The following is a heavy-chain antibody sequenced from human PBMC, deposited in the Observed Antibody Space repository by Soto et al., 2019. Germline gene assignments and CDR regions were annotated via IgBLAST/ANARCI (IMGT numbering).Heavy chain of an antibody. J-gene: IGHJ4*02. Sequence: PGGSLRLSCAASGFTFSSYGMHWVRQAPGKGLEWVAVIWYDGSNKYYADSVKGRFTISRDNSKNTLYLQMNSLRAEDAAVYYCAREADFWSGTPDYWGQGTLVTVSS. D-gene: IGHD3-3*01. CDR1: GFTFSSYG. V-gene: IGHV3-33*01. CDR3: AREADFWSGTPDY. CDR2: IWYDGSNK.